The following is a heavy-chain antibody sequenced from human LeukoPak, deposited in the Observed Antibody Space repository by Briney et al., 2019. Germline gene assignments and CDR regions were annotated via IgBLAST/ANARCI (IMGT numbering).Heavy chain of an antibody. V-gene: IGHV4-39*01. J-gene: IGHJ4*02. CDR1: GGSISTSAYY. D-gene: IGHD3-22*01. Sequence: SETLSLTCIVSGGSISTSAYYWGWIRQPPGEGLQWIGSIYYSGNTYYNSSLKSRVTISVDTSTSQFSLRLSSVTAADTAVYYCAYLLDYYDSSGTDYWGQGTLVTVSS. CDR2: IYYSGNT. CDR3: AYLLDYYDSSGTDY.